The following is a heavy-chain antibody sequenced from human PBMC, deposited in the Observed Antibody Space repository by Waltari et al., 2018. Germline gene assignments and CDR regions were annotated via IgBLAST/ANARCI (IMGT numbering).Heavy chain of an antibody. CDR2: TNSVGGT. CDR3: ARVSYYDSSGYPIFDY. V-gene: IGHV4-59*01. Sequence: QVQLQESGPGLVKPSETLSLTCTVSGGSISSYYWSWIRQPPGKGRGWIGLTNSVGGTNNNPSLKSRVTMSVETSKNQFSLKLSSVTAADTAVYYCARVSYYDSSGYPIFDYWGQGTLVTVSS. J-gene: IGHJ4*02. D-gene: IGHD3-22*01. CDR1: GGSISSYY.